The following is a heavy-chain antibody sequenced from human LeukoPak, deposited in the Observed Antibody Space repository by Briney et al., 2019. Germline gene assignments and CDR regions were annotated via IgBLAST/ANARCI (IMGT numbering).Heavy chain of an antibody. D-gene: IGHD3-22*01. CDR2: INPNSGGT. CDR3: ARDDNYYDSSGYYPYYYYYGMDV. CDR1: GYTFTGYY. V-gene: IGHV1-2*02. Sequence: PAASVTVSCKASGYTFTGYYMHWVRQAPGQGLEWMGWINPNSGGTNYAQKFQGRVTMTRDTSISTAYMELSRLRSDDTAVYYCARDDNYYDSSGYYPYYYYYGMDVWGQGTTVTVS. J-gene: IGHJ6*02.